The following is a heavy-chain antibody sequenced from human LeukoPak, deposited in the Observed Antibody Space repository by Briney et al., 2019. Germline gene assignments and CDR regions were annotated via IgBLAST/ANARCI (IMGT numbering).Heavy chain of an antibody. CDR1: DYTFTDYY. CDR3: ARDAWLVGTTNLYYFDY. Sequence: ASVKVSCKASDYTFTDYYMHWVRQAPGQGLEWMGWINPNSGDTNYAQKFQGRVTMTSDPSISTAYMALTRLRSDDTAVYYCARDAWLVGTTNLYYFDYWGQGTLVTVSS. D-gene: IGHD1-26*01. J-gene: IGHJ4*02. CDR2: INPNSGDT. V-gene: IGHV1-2*02.